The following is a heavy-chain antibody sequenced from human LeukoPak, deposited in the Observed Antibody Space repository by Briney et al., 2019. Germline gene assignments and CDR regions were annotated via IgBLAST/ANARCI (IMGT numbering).Heavy chain of an antibody. CDR3: GRHLPSWRGVDH. D-gene: IGHD2-2*01. CDR2: ISHSGNT. J-gene: IGHJ4*02. V-gene: IGHV4-34*01. CDR1: GGSFSGYY. Sequence: SETLSLTCAVYGGSFSGYYWSWIRQPPGKGLEWIGEISHSGNTIYNPSLKSRLTISADTSKNQFSLRLTSVTAADTAVYYCGRHLPSWRGVDHWGRGTLVTVSS.